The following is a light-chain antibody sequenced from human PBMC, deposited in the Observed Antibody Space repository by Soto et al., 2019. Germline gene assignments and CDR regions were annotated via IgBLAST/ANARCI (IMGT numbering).Light chain of an antibody. Sequence: QSVLTQPASVSGSPGQSITISCTGTSSDVGGYNSVSWFQQHPSKAPKLIIYEVSHRPSGVSIRFYGSKSGNTASLTISGLQAEDEADYYCNSYRNSTTLVFGTGNKVTVL. CDR3: NSYRNSTTLV. J-gene: IGLJ1*01. CDR2: EVS. CDR1: SSDVGGYNS. V-gene: IGLV2-14*01.